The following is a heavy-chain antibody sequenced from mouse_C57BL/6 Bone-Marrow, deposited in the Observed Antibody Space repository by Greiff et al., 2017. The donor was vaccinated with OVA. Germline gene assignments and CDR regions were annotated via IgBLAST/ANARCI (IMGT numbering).Heavy chain of an antibody. Sequence: VKLQESGPGLVQPSQILSITCTVSGFSLTSYGVHWVRQSPGKGLEWLGVIWSGGSTDYNAAFISRLSISKDNSKSQVFFKMNSLQADDTAIYYCARETGPWFAYWGQGTLVTVSA. CDR2: IWSGGST. D-gene: IGHD4-1*01. J-gene: IGHJ3*01. V-gene: IGHV2-2*01. CDR1: GFSLTSYG. CDR3: ARETGPWFAY.